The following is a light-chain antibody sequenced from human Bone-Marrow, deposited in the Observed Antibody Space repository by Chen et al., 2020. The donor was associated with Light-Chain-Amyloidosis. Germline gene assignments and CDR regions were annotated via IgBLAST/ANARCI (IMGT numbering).Light chain of an antibody. V-gene: IGLV3-25*03. CDR3: QSADSSGTYEVI. J-gene: IGLJ2*01. CDR2: RDT. CDR1: DLPTKY. Sequence: SYELPQPPSVSVSPGQMARITCSGDDLPTKYAYWYQQKPGQAPVLVIHRDTERPSGISERFSGSSSGTTATLTISGVQAEDEADYHCQSADSSGTYEVIFGGGTKLTVL.